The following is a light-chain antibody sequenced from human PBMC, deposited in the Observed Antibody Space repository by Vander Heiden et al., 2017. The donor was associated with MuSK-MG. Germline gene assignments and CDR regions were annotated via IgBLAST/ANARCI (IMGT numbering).Light chain of an antibody. CDR2: AAS. CDR1: QSISSY. Sequence: DIQMTQSPSSLSASVGDRVTITCRASQSISSYLNWYQQKPGKAPKLLIYAASSLQSGVPSRFSGSGYGTDFTLTISSRQPEDFTTYYCQRSDSTHPVTFGGGTKVEIK. J-gene: IGKJ4*01. CDR3: QRSDSTHPVT. V-gene: IGKV1-39*01.